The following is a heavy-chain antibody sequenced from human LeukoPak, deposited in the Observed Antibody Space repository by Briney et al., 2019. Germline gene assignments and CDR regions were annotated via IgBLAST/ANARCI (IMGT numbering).Heavy chain of an antibody. Sequence: SETLSLTCTVSGDSISSSYFYWAWIREPPGKGLQWIGSIYSSGSAYYNPSLKSRVAISVDTSDNQFSLKLSSVTAADTAVYYCARVPDYGDYDPHGGQGTLVTVSS. CDR2: IYSSGSA. V-gene: IGHV4-39*01. CDR3: ARVPDYGDYDPH. D-gene: IGHD4-17*01. CDR1: GDSISSSYFY. J-gene: IGHJ4*02.